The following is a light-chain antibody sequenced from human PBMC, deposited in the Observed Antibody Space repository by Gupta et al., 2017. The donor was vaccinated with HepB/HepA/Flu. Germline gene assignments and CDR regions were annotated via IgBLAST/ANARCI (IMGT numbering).Light chain of an antibody. CDR3: QQDGSSPMCS. J-gene: IGKJ2*04. CDR2: GAS. V-gene: IGKV3-20*01. Sequence: EIVLTQSPGTLSLSPGERATLSCRASQSVSGSSLAWYQQKPGQAPRLLIYGASTRATGIPDRFSGTGYGTDFTLTISRREPEDFAVYYCQQDGSSPMCSFGQGTKLEIK. CDR1: QSVSGSS.